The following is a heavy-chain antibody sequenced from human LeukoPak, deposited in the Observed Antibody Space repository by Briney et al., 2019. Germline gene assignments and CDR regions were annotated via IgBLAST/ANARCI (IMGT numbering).Heavy chain of an antibody. V-gene: IGHV1-46*01. D-gene: IGHD3-3*01. Sequence: GASVKVSRKASGYTFTSYYMHWVRQAPGQGLEWMGIINPSGGSTSYAQKFQGRVTMTRDTSTSTVYMELSSLRSEDTAVYYCARDLGDDFWSGYYWGFDYWGQGTLVTVSS. CDR3: ARDLGDDFWSGYYWGFDY. CDR1: GYTFTSYY. J-gene: IGHJ4*02. CDR2: INPSGGST.